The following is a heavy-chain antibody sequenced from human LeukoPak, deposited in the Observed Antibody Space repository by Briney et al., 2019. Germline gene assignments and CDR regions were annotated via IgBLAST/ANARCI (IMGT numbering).Heavy chain of an antibody. CDR1: GSTFSSYS. Sequence: GGSLRLSCAASGSTFSSYSMNWVRQTPGKGLEWVSSISSSSSYIYYADSVKGRFTIARDNAKNSLYLQMNSLRAEDTAVYYCARDRVEMATITGGFDYWGQGTLVTVSS. CDR3: ARDRVEMATITGGFDY. J-gene: IGHJ4*02. V-gene: IGHV3-21*01. CDR2: ISSSSSYI. D-gene: IGHD5-24*01.